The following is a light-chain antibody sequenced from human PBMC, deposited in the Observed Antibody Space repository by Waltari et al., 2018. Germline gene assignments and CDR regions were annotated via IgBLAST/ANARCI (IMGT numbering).Light chain of an antibody. CDR1: SNALGTYNL. V-gene: IGLV2-23*01. CDR2: EGT. J-gene: IGLJ1*01. CDR3: CSYAGSTTFLYV. Sequence: QSALTQPASVSGSPGQSITISCTGSSNALGTYNLVSWYQQHPGKAPKPMIYEGTERPSGVSNRFSGSKSGNTASLTISGLQAEDEADYYCCSYAGSTTFLYVFGTGTKVTVL.